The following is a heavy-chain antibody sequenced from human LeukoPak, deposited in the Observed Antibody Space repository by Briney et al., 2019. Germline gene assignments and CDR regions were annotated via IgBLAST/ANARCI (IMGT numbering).Heavy chain of an antibody. Sequence: GESLKISCKGSGYSFTSYWIGWVRQMPGKGLEWMGIIYPGDSDTRYSASFQGQVTISDDKSISTAYLQWTGLKASDTAMYYCARSYYYDSSGSRDWFDPWGQGTLVTVSS. J-gene: IGHJ5*02. V-gene: IGHV5-51*01. CDR3: ARSYYYDSSGSRDWFDP. CDR1: GYSFTSYW. CDR2: IYPGDSDT. D-gene: IGHD3-22*01.